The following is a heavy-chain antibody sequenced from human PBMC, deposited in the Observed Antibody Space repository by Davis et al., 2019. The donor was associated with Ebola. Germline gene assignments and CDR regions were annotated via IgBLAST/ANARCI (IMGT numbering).Heavy chain of an antibody. D-gene: IGHD6-13*01. CDR3: ARDGGAYIAAAGTGDYYYYGMDV. CDR1: GFTFSSYW. Sequence: GESLKISCAASGFTFSSYWMSWVRPAPGKGLEWVANIKQDGSEKYYVDSVKGRFTISRDNAKNSLYLQMNSLRAEDTAVYYCARDGGAYIAAAGTGDYYYYGMDVWGQGTTVTVSS. V-gene: IGHV3-7*01. J-gene: IGHJ6*02. CDR2: IKQDGSEK.